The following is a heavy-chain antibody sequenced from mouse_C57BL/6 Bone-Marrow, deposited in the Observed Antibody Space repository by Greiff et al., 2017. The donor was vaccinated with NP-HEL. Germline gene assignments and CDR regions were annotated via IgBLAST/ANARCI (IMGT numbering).Heavy chain of an antibody. D-gene: IGHD1-1*01. CDR1: GYTFTSYW. Sequence: VQLQQPGTELVKPGASVKLSCKASGYTFTSYWMHWVKQRPGQGLEWIGNITPSNGGPNYNETFKSKATLTVDKSSSTAYMQLSSLTSEDSAVYYCARRNYYGSSHWYFDVWGTGTTVTVSS. CDR2: ITPSNGGP. CDR3: ARRNYYGSSHWYFDV. J-gene: IGHJ1*03. V-gene: IGHV1-53*01.